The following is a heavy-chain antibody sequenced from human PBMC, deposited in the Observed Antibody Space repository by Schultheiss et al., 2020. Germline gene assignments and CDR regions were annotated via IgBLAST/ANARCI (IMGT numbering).Heavy chain of an antibody. CDR3: ARESGYCGGDCYHVFDP. CDR2: ISSSSSTI. D-gene: IGHD2-21*02. V-gene: IGHV3-48*02. J-gene: IGHJ5*02. CDR1: GFTFSSYS. Sequence: GGSLRLSCAASGFTFSSYSMNWVRQAPGKGLEWVSYISSSSSTIYYADSVKGRFTISRDNAKNSLYLQMNSLRDEDTAVYYCARESGYCGGDCYHVFDPWGQGTLVTVSS.